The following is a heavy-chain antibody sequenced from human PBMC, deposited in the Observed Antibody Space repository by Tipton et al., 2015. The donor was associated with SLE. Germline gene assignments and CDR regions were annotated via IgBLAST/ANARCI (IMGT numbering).Heavy chain of an antibody. CDR2: IYYSGST. Sequence: TLSLTCTVSGGSISSGGYYWSWIRQHPGKGLEWIGYIYYSGSTNYNPSLKSRVTISVDTSKNPFSLKLSSVTAADTAVYYCARDRGGSYSDAFDIWGQGTMVTVSS. J-gene: IGHJ3*02. CDR1: GGSISSGGYY. CDR3: ARDRGGSYSDAFDI. D-gene: IGHD1-26*01. V-gene: IGHV4-61*08.